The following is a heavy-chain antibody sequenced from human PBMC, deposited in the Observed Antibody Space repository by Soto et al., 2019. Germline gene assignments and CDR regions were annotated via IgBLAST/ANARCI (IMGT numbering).Heavy chain of an antibody. Sequence: GSLRLSCAASGFTFSSYGMHWVRQAPGKGLEWVAVISYDGSNKYYADSVKGRFTISRDNSKNTLYLQMNSLRAEDTAVYYCAKDQDGGYFDWFPHFDYWGQGTLVTVSS. CDR2: ISYDGSNK. CDR1: GFTFSSYG. D-gene: IGHD3-9*01. J-gene: IGHJ4*02. V-gene: IGHV3-30*18. CDR3: AKDQDGGYFDWFPHFDY.